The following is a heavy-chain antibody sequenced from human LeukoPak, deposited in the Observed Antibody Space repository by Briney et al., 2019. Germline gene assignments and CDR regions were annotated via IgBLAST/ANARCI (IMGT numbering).Heavy chain of an antibody. J-gene: IGHJ3*02. D-gene: IGHD3-22*01. CDR3: ARDRTYYYDSSGDGAFDI. CDR2: INPNSGGT. CDR1: GYTFTGYY. Sequence: WASVKVSCKASGYTFTGYYMHWVRQAPGQGLEWMGWINPNSGGTNYAQKFQGRVTMTRDTSISTAYMELSRLRSDDTAVYYCARDRTYYYDSSGDGAFDIWGQGTMVTVSS. V-gene: IGHV1-2*02.